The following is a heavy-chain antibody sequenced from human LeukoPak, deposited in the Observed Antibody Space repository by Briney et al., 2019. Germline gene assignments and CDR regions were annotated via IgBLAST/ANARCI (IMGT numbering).Heavy chain of an antibody. CDR3: AKGTLTGYYYFDY. Sequence: SGGSLRLSCAASGFTVSSNYMSWVRQAPGKGLEWVSVIYSGGSTYYADSVKGRFTISRDNSKNTLYLQMTSLRAEDTAIYYCAKGTLTGYYYFDYWGQGTLVTVSS. D-gene: IGHD3-9*01. V-gene: IGHV3-66*01. J-gene: IGHJ4*02. CDR1: GFTVSSNY. CDR2: IYSGGST.